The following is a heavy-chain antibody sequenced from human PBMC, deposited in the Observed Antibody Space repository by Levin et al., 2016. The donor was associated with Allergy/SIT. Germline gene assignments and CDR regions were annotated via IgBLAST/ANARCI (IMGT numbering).Heavy chain of an antibody. D-gene: IGHD6-6*01. V-gene: IGHV1-2*04. Sequence: VKVSCKASGYTFTGYYMHWVRQAPGQGLEWMGWINPNSGGTNYAQKFQGWVTMTRDTSISTAYMELSRLRSDDTAVYYCARDPYSSSSVFDYWGQGTLVTVSS. CDR1: GYTFTGYY. CDR2: INPNSGGT. CDR3: ARDPYSSSSVFDY. J-gene: IGHJ4*02.